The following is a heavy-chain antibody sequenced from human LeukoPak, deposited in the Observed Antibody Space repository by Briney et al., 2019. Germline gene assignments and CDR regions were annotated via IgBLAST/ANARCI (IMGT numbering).Heavy chain of an antibody. Sequence: PSETLPLTCTVSGGSISSSSYYWGWIRQPPGKGLEWIGSIYYSGSTYYNPSLKSRVTISVDTSKNQFSLKLSSVTAADTAVYYCARTKKEGDSSGYYYHFDYWGQGTLVTVSS. CDR1: GGSISSSSYY. CDR2: IYYSGST. J-gene: IGHJ4*02. D-gene: IGHD3-22*01. V-gene: IGHV4-39*07. CDR3: ARTKKEGDSSGYYYHFDY.